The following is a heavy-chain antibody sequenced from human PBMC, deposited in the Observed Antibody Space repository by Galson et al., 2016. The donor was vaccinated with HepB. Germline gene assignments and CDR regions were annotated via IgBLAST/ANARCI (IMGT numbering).Heavy chain of an antibody. J-gene: IGHJ4*02. CDR1: GFNFRDYG. CDR2: ITGGGGIT. Sequence: SLRLSCAASGFNFRDYGMTWVRQAPGKGLEWVSFITGGGGITHYGDSVKGRFTISRDTSKKTLYLQMTNLRAEDTAIYYCAKARLGYCSIPSCYFWDSWGQGALVLVSS. CDR3: AKARLGYCSIPSCYFWDS. V-gene: IGHV3-23*01. D-gene: IGHD2-2*01.